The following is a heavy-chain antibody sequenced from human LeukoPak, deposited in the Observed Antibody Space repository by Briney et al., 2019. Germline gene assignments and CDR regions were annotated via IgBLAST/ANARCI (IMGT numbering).Heavy chain of an antibody. CDR1: GFTFDDYA. CDR2: ISGGGGST. CDR3: AKDVRRSGSFQNDF. J-gene: IGHJ4*02. D-gene: IGHD6-19*01. Sequence: GGSLRLSCATSGFTFDDYAMHWVRQPPGKGLEWVSLISGGGGSTYYGDPAKGRFTISRDNSKNSLYLQMNALRTQDTALYFCAKDVRRSGSFQNDFWGQGTLVTVSS. V-gene: IGHV3-43*02.